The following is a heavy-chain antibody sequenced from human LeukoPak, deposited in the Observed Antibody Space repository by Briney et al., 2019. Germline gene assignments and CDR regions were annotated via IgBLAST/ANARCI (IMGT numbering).Heavy chain of an antibody. CDR3: ARQTYSGYDLHNWFDP. J-gene: IGHJ5*02. V-gene: IGHV4-39*01. CDR2: IYYSGST. CDR1: GGSISSSSYY. D-gene: IGHD5-12*01. Sequence: SETLSLTCTVSGGSISSSSYYWGWISQPPGKGLEWIGSIYYSGSTYYNPPLKSRGTISVATSKNQFSLKLSSVTAADTAVYYCARQTYSGYDLHNWFDPWGQGTLVTVSS.